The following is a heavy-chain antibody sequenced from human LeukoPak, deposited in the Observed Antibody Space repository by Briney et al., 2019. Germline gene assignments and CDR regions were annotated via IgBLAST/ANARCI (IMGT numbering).Heavy chain of an antibody. J-gene: IGHJ3*02. V-gene: IGHV3-23*01. Sequence: GGSLRLSCAASGFTFSSYDMSWVRQAPGKGLEWVSAISGSGGSTYYADSVKGRFTISRDNSKNTLYLQMNSLRAEDTAVYYCAKEGVDDYGDSAGAFDIWGQGTMVTVSS. CDR2: ISGSGGST. CDR1: GFTFSSYD. D-gene: IGHD4-17*01. CDR3: AKEGVDDYGDSAGAFDI.